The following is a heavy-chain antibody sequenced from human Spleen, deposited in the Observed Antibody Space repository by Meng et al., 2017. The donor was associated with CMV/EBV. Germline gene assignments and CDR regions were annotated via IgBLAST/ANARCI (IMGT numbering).Heavy chain of an antibody. CDR3: ARVGAFDYDTSGYSNYFDY. V-gene: IGHV3-74*01. CDR2: ISSDGSIA. J-gene: IGHJ4*02. CDR1: FSSYW. D-gene: IGHD3-22*01. Sequence: FSSYWLHWVRQAPGKGLVLVSRISSDGSIATYADSVKGRFTISRDNAKTTLYLQMNSLRAEDTALYYCARVGAFDYDTSGYSNYFDYWGQGTLVTVSS.